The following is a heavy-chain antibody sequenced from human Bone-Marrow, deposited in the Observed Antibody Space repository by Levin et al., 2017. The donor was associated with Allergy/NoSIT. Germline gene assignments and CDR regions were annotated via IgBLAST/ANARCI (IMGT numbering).Heavy chain of an antibody. CDR3: ARSSSRHARFDY. CDR1: GYTFTSYD. Sequence: GESLKISCKASGYTFTSYDINWVRQATGQGLEWMGWMNPNSGNTGYAQKFQGRVTMTRNTSISTAYMELSSLRSEDTAVYYCARSSSRHARFDYWGQGTLVTVSS. D-gene: IGHD6-6*01. V-gene: IGHV1-8*01. J-gene: IGHJ4*02. CDR2: MNPNSGNT.